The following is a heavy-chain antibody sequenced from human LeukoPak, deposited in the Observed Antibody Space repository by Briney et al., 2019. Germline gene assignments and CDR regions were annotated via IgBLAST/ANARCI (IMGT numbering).Heavy chain of an antibody. D-gene: IGHD3-10*01. CDR2: IYYSGST. J-gene: IGHJ6*02. V-gene: IGHV4-59*08. CDR3: ARQYGSGSYYTPNYYYYGMDV. Sequence: SETLSLTCTVSGGSISSYYWSWIRQPPGKGLEWIGYIYYSGSTNYNPSLKSRVTISVDTSKNQFSLKLSSVTAADTAVYYCARQYGSGSYYTPNYYYYGMDVWGQGTTVTVSS. CDR1: GGSISSYY.